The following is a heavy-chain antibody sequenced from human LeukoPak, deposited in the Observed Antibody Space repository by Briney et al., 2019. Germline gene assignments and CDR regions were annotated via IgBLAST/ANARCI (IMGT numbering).Heavy chain of an antibody. Sequence: SETLSLTCTVSGGSISSGGYYWSWIRQPPGKGREWIGCIYHSGSTYYNPSLKSRVTISVDTSKNQFSLKLSSVTAADTAVYYCARHGGNWGRVDYWGQGTLVTVSS. CDR3: ARHGGNWGRVDY. J-gene: IGHJ4*02. CDR2: IYHSGST. D-gene: IGHD7-27*01. CDR1: GGSISSGGYY. V-gene: IGHV4-30-2*03.